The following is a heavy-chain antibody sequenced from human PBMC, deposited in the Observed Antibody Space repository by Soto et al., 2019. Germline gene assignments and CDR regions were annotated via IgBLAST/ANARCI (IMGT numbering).Heavy chain of an antibody. J-gene: IGHJ4*02. Sequence: QLQLQESGPGLVKPSETLSLTCTVSGGSISSSSYYWGWIRQPPGKGLEWIGSIYYSGSTYYNPSLKSRVTISVDTSKNQFSLKLSSVTAADTAVYSCARRGYSSGWPEDWGQGTLVTVSS. CDR3: ARRGYSSGWPED. CDR1: GGSISSSSYY. V-gene: IGHV4-39*01. CDR2: IYYSGST. D-gene: IGHD6-19*01.